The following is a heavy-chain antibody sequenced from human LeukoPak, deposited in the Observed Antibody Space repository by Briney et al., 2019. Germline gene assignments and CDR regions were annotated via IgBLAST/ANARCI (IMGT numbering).Heavy chain of an antibody. J-gene: IGHJ5*02. CDR2: IRAYNGNT. D-gene: IGHD2-15*01. Sequence: ASVKVSCKASGYTFTSYGISWVRQAPGQGREWMGWIRAYNGNTGNAQKHQGGVTMTTDTSTSTAYMELRSLRSDDTAVYYCARIPSCKSSGGSCYVQVHWFDPWGQGTLVTVSS. V-gene: IGHV1-18*01. CDR1: GYTFTSYG. CDR3: ARIPSCKSSGGSCYVQVHWFDP.